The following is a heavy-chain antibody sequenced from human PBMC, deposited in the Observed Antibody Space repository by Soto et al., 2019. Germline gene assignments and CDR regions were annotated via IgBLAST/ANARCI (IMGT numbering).Heavy chain of an antibody. J-gene: IGHJ6*02. CDR2: TYFRSKWNY. Sequence: SQPLSLTCAISGDSVSANNAAWNWIRQSPSRGLEWLGRTYFRSKWNYDYAESVKSRLTITPDTSNNQISLQLNSVIPEDAAVYYCVRQPLANRALYGMGVWGQGTTVPGSS. D-gene: IGHD6-6*01. CDR3: VRQPLANRALYGMGV. V-gene: IGHV6-1*01. CDR1: GDSVSANNAA.